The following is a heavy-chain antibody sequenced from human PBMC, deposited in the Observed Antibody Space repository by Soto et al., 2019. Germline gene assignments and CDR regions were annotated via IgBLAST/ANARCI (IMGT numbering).Heavy chain of an antibody. CDR2: ISYSGRT. V-gene: IGHV4-31*03. J-gene: IGHJ6*02. CDR3: ARGNAVGESKYYSYYGMDV. D-gene: IGHD3-10*01. Sequence: QVQLQESGPGLVKPSQTLSLTCTVSGGSISSGGYYWSWIRQHPGKGLEWIGYISYSGRTYYNPSLKSRVTISVDTSKNQFSLKLSSVNAEDTAVYYCARGNAVGESKYYSYYGMDVWAQGTTVTVSS. CDR1: GGSISSGGYY.